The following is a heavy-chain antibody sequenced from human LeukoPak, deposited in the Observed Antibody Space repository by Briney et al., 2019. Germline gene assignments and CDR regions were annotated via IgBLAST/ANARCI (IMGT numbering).Heavy chain of an antibody. CDR3: ARRVSSGWLFDY. D-gene: IGHD6-19*01. CDR1: GSRFTSYW. J-gene: IGHJ4*02. CDR2: IYPGDSDT. Sequence: GASLKISYKGSGSRFTSYWIGWGRPMAGKGLGWMGIIYPGDSDTRYSPSFQGQVTISADKSISTAYLQWSSLKASDTAMYYCARRVSSGWLFDYWGQGTLVTVSS. V-gene: IGHV5-51*01.